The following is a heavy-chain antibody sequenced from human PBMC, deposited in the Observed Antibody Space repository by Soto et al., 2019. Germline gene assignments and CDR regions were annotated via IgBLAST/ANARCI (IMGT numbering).Heavy chain of an antibody. J-gene: IGHJ4*02. CDR1: GFTFSSYA. CDR2: ISGSGGST. Sequence: GGSLRLSCAASGFTFSSYAMSWVRQAPGKGLEWVSAISGSGGSTYYADSVKGRFTISRDNSKNTLYLQMNSLRAEDTAVYYCAKMRRHLEYYGSGNYFDYWGQGTLVTVSS. D-gene: IGHD3-10*01. CDR3: AKMRRHLEYYGSGNYFDY. V-gene: IGHV3-23*01.